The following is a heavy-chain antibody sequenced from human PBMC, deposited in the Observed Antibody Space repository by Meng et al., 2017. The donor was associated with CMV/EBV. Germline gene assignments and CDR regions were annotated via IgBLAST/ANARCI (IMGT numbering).Heavy chain of an antibody. CDR2: IKQDGSEK. Sequence: GGSLRLSCAASGFTFSSYWMSWVRQAPGKGLEWVANIKQDGSEKYYVDSVKGRFTISRDNAKNSLYLQMNSLRAEDTAVYYRARDGAAAGTNTATHFDYWGQGTLVTVSS. CDR3: ARDGAAAGTNTATHFDY. D-gene: IGHD6-13*01. CDR1: GFTFSSYW. V-gene: IGHV3-7*01. J-gene: IGHJ4*02.